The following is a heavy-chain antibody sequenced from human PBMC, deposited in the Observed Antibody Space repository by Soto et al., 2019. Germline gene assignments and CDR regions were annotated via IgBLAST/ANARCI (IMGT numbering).Heavy chain of an antibody. CDR2: IIPIFGTA. V-gene: IGHV1-69*01. CDR3: AREGGMDAHEGYYWFYP. CDR1: GGTFSSYA. D-gene: IGHD3-16*01. Sequence: QVQLVQSGAEVKKPGSSVKVSCKASGGTFSSYAISWVRQAPGQGLAWMGGIIPIFGTANYAQTFQGRVTITENESPCTAYMELCSLRSEATAVYYCAREGGMDAHEGYYWFYPGGQGALVAFAS. J-gene: IGHJ5*02.